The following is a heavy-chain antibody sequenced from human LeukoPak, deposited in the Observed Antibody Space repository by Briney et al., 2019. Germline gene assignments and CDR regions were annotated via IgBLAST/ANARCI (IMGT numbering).Heavy chain of an antibody. D-gene: IGHD3-22*01. V-gene: IGHV3-21*01. CDR2: ISSSSSYI. CDR3: ARETYYYDSSGYFDN. CDR1: GFTFSSYS. J-gene: IGHJ4*02. Sequence: GGSLRLSCAASGFTFSSYSMNWVRQAPGEGLEWVSSISSSSSYIYYAASVKGRFTISSDNAKNSLYLQMNSLRAEDTAVYYCARETYYYDSSGYFDNWGQGTLVTVSS.